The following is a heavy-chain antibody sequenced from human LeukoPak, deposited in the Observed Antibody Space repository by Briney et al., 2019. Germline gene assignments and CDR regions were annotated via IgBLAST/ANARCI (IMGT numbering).Heavy chain of an antibody. CDR1: GYSFTSYW. D-gene: IGHD2-15*01. CDR3: AKGVVVAATGVWFDP. V-gene: IGHV5-51*01. Sequence: GESLKISCKGSGYSFTSYWSGWVRQMPGKGLEWMGIIYPGDSDTRYSPSFQGQVTISADKSISTAYLQWSSLKASDTAMYYCAKGVVVAATGVWFDPWGQGTLVTVSS. CDR2: IYPGDSDT. J-gene: IGHJ5*02.